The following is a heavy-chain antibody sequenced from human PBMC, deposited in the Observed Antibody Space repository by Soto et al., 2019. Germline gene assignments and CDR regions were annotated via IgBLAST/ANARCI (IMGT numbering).Heavy chain of an antibody. CDR3: ARDLGVGAAGRGYYYYYGMDV. CDR1: GFSFSGYW. CDR2: IKQEGSEK. J-gene: IGHJ6*02. Sequence: ESGGGLVRPGGSLRLSCVASGFSFSGYWMTWVRQAPGKGLEWVANIKQEGSEKYYVDSVKGRFTISRDNAKRSLYLQMNSLRAEDTALYYCARDLGVGAAGRGYYYYYGMDVWGQGTTVTVSS. D-gene: IGHD6-13*01. V-gene: IGHV3-7*03.